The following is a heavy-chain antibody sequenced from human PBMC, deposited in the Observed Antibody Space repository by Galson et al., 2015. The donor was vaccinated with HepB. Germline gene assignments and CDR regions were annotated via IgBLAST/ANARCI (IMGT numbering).Heavy chain of an antibody. D-gene: IGHD2-2*02. V-gene: IGHV3-11*01. J-gene: IGHJ4*02. CDR1: GFTFSDYY. Sequence: SLRLSCAASGFTFSDYYMSWIRQAPGKGLEWVSYISSSGSTIYYADSVKGRFTISRDNAKNSLYLQMNSLRAEDTAVYYCASPYCSSTSCYTTGGDYWGQGTLVTVSS. CDR3: ASPYCSSTSCYTTGGDY. CDR2: ISSSGSTI.